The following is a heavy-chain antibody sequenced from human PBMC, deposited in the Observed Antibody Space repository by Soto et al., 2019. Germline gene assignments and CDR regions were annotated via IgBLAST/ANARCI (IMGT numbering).Heavy chain of an antibody. J-gene: IGHJ6*02. CDR1: WGAISSYY. Sequence: SETVSLTYTVCWGAISSYYWSWIRQPPGKGLEWIGYIYYSRSTNYNPSLKSRVTISVDTSKNQCSLKLSSVTAADTAVYYCARVGLHYYYYGMHVWGQGTTVTVSS. CDR3: ARVGLHYYYYGMHV. D-gene: IGHD2-15*01. CDR2: IYYSRST. V-gene: IGHV4-59*01.